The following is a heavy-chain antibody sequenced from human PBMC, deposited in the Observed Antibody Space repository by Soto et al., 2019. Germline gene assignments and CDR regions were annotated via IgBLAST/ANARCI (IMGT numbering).Heavy chain of an antibody. D-gene: IGHD6-19*01. J-gene: IGHJ6*02. CDR3: ARVTTVADTYYYYGMDV. Sequence: GGSLRLSCAASGFTFSSYAMHWVRQAPGKGLEWVAVISYDGSNKYYADSVKGRFTISRDNSKNTLYLQMNSLRAEDTAVYYCARVTTVADTYYYYGMDVWGQGTTVTVSS. CDR2: ISYDGSNK. CDR1: GFTFSSYA. V-gene: IGHV3-30-3*01.